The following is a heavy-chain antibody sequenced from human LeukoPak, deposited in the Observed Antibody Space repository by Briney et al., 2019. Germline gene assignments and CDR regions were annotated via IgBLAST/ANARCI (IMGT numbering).Heavy chain of an antibody. CDR3: AGRYFDWLEVDY. CDR1: GGSISSGGYY. J-gene: IGHJ4*02. V-gene: IGHV4-30-2*01. CDR2: IYHSGST. D-gene: IGHD3-9*01. Sequence: PSETLSLTCTVSGGSISSGGYYWSWIRQPPGKGLEWIGYIYHSGSTYYNPSLKSRVTISVDTSKNQFSLKLSSVTAADTAVYYCAGRYFDWLEVDYWGQGTLVTVSS.